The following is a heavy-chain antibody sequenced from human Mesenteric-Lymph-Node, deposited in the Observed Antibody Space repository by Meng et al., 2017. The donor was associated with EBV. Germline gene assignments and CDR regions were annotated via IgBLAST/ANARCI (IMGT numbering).Heavy chain of an antibody. CDR2: IFHSGST. J-gene: IGHJ5*02. CDR1: GGSISGGDW. V-gene: IGHV4-4*02. CDR3: VRAHYGSGTHFGSWFDP. D-gene: IGHD3-10*01. Sequence: VEWKESRPGVVTPSVTLSPTCTISGGSISGGDWWSWVRQTPGKGLEWIGEIFHSGSTNYNPSLKRRVSMSIDMSKNQFSLNLMSVTAADTAVYHCVRAHYGSGTHFGSWFDPWGQGTLVTVSS.